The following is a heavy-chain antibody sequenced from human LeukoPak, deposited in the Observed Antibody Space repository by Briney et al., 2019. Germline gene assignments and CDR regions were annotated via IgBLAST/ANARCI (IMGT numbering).Heavy chain of an antibody. CDR2: ISAYNGNT. V-gene: IGHV1-18*01. CDR1: GYTFTSYG. D-gene: IGHD3-22*01. Sequence: GASVKVSXKASGYTFTSYGISWMRQAPGQGLEWMGWISAYNGNTNYAQKLQGRVTMTTDTSTSTAYMELRSLRSDDTAVYYCARDSPNYYDSSGYRDPWGQGTLVTVSS. J-gene: IGHJ5*02. CDR3: ARDSPNYYDSSGYRDP.